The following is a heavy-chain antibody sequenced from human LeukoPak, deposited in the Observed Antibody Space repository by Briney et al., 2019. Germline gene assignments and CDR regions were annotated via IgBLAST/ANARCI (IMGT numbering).Heavy chain of an antibody. CDR3: ARSANWWFDP. CDR1: GGTFSSYA. V-gene: IGHV1-69*13. CDR2: IIPIFGTA. Sequence: SVKVSCKASGGTFSSYAISWVRQAPGQGLEWMGGIIPIFGTANHAQKFQGRVTITADESSSTAYMELSSLRSEDTAVYYCARSANWWFDPWGQGTLVTVSS. J-gene: IGHJ5*02.